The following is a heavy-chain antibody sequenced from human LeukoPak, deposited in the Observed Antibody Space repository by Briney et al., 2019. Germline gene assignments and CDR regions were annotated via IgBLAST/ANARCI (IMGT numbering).Heavy chain of an antibody. CDR3: ARTQAVTIFGVVTLGYYGMDV. CDR1: GGTFSSYA. D-gene: IGHD3-3*01. V-gene: IGHV1-69*04. J-gene: IGHJ6*02. CDR2: IILIFGIA. Sequence: ASVRVCCSASGGTFSSYAISWVRQAPGLGLEGMGRIILIFGIAIYAQKFKGRVTITADKSTSTDYMELSSLRSEDTAVYCCARTQAVTIFGVVTLGYYGMDVWGQGTTVTVSS.